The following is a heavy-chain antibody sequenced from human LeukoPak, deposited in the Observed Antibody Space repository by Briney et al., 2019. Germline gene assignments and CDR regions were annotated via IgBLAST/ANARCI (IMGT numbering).Heavy chain of an antibody. CDR1: GFTFSSYG. J-gene: IGHJ5*02. CDR3: ARELYGDYSNWFDP. Sequence: PGRSLRLSCAASGFTFSSYGVHWVRQAPGKGLEWVAVIWYDGSNKYYADSVKGRFTISRDNSKNTLYLQMNSLRAEDTAVYYCARELYGDYSNWFDPWGQGTLVTVSS. V-gene: IGHV3-33*01. CDR2: IWYDGSNK. D-gene: IGHD4-17*01.